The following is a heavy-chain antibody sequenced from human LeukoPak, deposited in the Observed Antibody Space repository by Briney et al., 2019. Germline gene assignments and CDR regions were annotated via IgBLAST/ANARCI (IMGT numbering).Heavy chain of an antibody. CDR1: GFPFSSYW. V-gene: IGHV3-7*01. CDR3: ARDYGAADY. Sequence: PGGSLRLSCVASGFPFSSYWMTWVRQAPGKGLEWVANIKQDGSKKSYVDSVKGRFTISRDNAKKSLYLQMNSLRAEDTAVYYCARDYGAADYWGQGTLVTVSS. J-gene: IGHJ4*02. CDR2: IKQDGSKK. D-gene: IGHD4-17*01.